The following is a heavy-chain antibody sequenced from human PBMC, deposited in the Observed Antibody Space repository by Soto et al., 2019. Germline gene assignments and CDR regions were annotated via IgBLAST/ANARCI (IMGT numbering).Heavy chain of an antibody. V-gene: IGHV3-23*01. J-gene: IGHJ4*02. CDR1: GVTFSNYA. CDR2: LSGSGGTT. D-gene: IGHD3-10*01. CDR3: AKQRADYGSGADTFYFDS. Sequence: GGSLRLSCTVSGVTFSNYAMNWVRQAPGKGLEWVSSLSGSGGTTYYADSVKGRFIISRDNSKNTLYLLMNSLRAEDTALYYCAKQRADYGSGADTFYFDSWGQGALVTV.